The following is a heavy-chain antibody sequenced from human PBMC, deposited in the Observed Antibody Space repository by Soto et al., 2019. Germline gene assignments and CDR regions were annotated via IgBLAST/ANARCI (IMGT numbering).Heavy chain of an antibody. CDR2: ISGSGGST. D-gene: IGHD3-22*01. J-gene: IGHJ4*02. V-gene: IGHV3-23*01. Sequence: HAWCVRLSCAASRFTISGHAMGCVRENPGKGLGWVSAISGSGGSTYYADSVKGRFTISRDNSKNTLYLQMNSLKTEDIAVYYCNAVCCDSSGYFGYWGQGTLVTVSS. CDR3: NAVCCDSSGYFGY. CDR1: RFTISGHA.